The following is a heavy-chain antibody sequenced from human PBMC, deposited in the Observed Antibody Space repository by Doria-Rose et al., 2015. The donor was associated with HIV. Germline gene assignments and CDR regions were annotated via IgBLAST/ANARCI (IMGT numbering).Heavy chain of an antibody. D-gene: IGHD6-13*01. V-gene: IGHV2-26*01. CDR3: ARIKSSRWYHKYYFDF. CDR1: GVSLSSPGMG. J-gene: IGHJ4*02. CDR2: IFSDDER. Sequence: QVTLKESGPVLVKPTETLTLTCTVSGVSLSSPGMGVSWIRQPPGKALEWLAHIFSDDERSYLASLKSRLSISRGTSKSQVVLTMTDMDPMDTATYYCARIKSSRWYHKYYFDFWGQGTLVIVSA.